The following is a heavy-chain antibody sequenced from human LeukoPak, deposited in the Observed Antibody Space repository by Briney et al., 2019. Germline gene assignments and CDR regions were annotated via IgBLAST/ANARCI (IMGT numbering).Heavy chain of an antibody. CDR2: IYTSGST. V-gene: IGHV4-61*02. D-gene: IGHD3-16*01. J-gene: IGHJ5*02. Sequence: SETLSLTCTVSGGSISSGSYYWSWIRQPAGKGLEWIGRIYTSGSTNYNPSLKSRVTISVDTSKNQFSLKLSSVTAADTAVYYCARAILRGRMENWFDPWGQGTLVTVSS. CDR3: ARAILRGRMENWFDP. CDR1: GGSISSGSYY.